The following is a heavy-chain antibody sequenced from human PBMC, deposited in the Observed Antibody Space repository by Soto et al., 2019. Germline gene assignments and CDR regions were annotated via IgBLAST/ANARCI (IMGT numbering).Heavy chain of an antibody. CDR2: IWYDGSNI. V-gene: IGHV3-33*01. CDR1: GFTFSSYS. D-gene: IGHD5-12*01. CDR3: SSLRYEGYAFIGSAFDI. Sequence: QVQLVESGGGVVQPGRSLRLSCAASGFTFSSYSMHWVRQAPGKGLEWVAAIWYDGSNIYYADSVKGRFTISRDNSKNTLYLQMNRLRAGDTAVYYCSSLRYEGYAFIGSAFDIWGQGTMVTVSS. J-gene: IGHJ3*02.